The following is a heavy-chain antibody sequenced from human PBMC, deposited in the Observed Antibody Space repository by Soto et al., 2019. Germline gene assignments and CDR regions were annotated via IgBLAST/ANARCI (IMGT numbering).Heavy chain of an antibody. Sequence: QVQLVQSGAEVKKPGSSVKVSCEASGGTFSSYAMSWVRQAPGQGLEWMGGIIPIFDTPTYAQKFQGRVTITADESTSTAYMELSSLRSDDTAVYYCALPPRTGYQYGMDVWGQGTTVTVSS. J-gene: IGHJ6*02. CDR1: GGTFSSYA. CDR2: IIPIFDTP. CDR3: ALPPRTGYQYGMDV. V-gene: IGHV1-69*01. D-gene: IGHD2-2*01.